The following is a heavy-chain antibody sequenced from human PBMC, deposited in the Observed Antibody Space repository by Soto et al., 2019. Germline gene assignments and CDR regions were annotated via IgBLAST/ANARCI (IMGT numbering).Heavy chain of an antibody. V-gene: IGHV1-69*13. J-gene: IGHJ6*02. CDR1: GGTFSSYA. CDR2: IIPIFGTA. Sequence: ASVKVSCKASGGTFSSYAISWVRQAPGQGLEWMGGIIPIFGTANYAQKFQGRVTITADESTSTAYMELSSLRSEDTAVYYCARDRIVVVPAAIGQVQYYYYGMDVWGQGTTVTVSS. CDR3: ARDRIVVVPAAIGQVQYYYYGMDV. D-gene: IGHD2-2*01.